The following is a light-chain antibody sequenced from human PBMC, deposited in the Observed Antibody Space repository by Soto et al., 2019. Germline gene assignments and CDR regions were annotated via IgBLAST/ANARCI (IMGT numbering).Light chain of an antibody. CDR3: QQYSSSPPIT. V-gene: IGKV3-20*01. J-gene: IGKJ5*01. CDR1: QSVTNSY. CDR2: GAS. Sequence: EIVLPQSPDTLSLSPGEGATLSCRAGQSVTNSYLAWYQQKPGQAPRLLIYGASSRATGIPDRFSGSGSETDFTLTISRLEPEDFAVYYCQQYSSSPPITFRQGTRLEIK.